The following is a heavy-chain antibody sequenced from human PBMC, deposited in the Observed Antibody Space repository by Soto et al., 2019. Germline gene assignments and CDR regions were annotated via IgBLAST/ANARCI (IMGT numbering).Heavy chain of an antibody. CDR1: GFTFSSYW. Sequence: PGGSLRLSCAASGFTFSSYWLHWVRQAPGTGLVWVSRINSDGSSTSYADSVKGRFTISRDNAKNTLYVQMNSLRAEDTAVYYCARDRYYYDSSGYFTRAYWGQGTLVTVSS. CDR2: INSDGSST. CDR3: ARDRYYYDSSGYFTRAY. V-gene: IGHV3-74*01. D-gene: IGHD3-22*01. J-gene: IGHJ4*02.